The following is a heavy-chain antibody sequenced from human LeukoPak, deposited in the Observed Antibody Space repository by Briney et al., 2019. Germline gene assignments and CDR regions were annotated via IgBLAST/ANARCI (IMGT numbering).Heavy chain of an antibody. CDR2: ISSSSSYI. CDR1: GFTFSSYS. D-gene: IGHD6-19*01. Sequence: GGSLRLSCAASGFTFSSYSMNWVRQAPGKGLEWVSSISSSSSYIYYADSVKGRFTISRDNAKNSLYLQMNSLRAEDTAVYYCARPKYSGGGSQDYWGQGTLVTVSS. J-gene: IGHJ4*02. V-gene: IGHV3-21*01. CDR3: ARPKYSGGGSQDY.